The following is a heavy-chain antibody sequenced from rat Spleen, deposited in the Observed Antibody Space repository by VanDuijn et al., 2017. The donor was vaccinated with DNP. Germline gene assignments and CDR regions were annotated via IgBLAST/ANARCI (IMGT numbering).Heavy chain of an antibody. Sequence: EVQLQESGPGLVKPSQSLSLTCSVTAYSITSNYWGWIRKFPGNKMEWIGHISNSGSTSYNQSPKSRISITRDTSKNQFFLQVNSVTTEDTATYYCARSPSSYAPGWFAYWGQGTLVTVSS. J-gene: IGHJ3*01. V-gene: IGHV3-1*01. CDR3: ARSPSSYAPGWFAY. CDR1: AYSITSNY. D-gene: IGHD1-2*01. CDR2: ISNSGST.